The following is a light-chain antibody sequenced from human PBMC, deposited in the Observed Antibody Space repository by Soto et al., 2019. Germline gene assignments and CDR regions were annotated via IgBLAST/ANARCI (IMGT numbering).Light chain of an antibody. CDR1: QTVSSN. Sequence: EIVLTQSPATLSLSPGERATLSCRASQTVSSNLAWYQQKPGQAPRLLIYGASTRATNIPARFSGSGSGTDFTLTISSLQSEDFALYYCQHYNNWPTFGQGTKVDIK. V-gene: IGKV3-15*01. J-gene: IGKJ1*01. CDR2: GAS. CDR3: QHYNNWPT.